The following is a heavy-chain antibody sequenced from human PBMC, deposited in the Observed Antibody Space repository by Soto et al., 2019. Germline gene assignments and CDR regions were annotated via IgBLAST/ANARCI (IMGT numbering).Heavy chain of an antibody. CDR2: ISVSGDNI. Sequence: GGSLRLSCLASGFSFNSFNINWIRRAPGRGLERVASISVSGDNIYYGDSMQGRFTISRDNSKRSVFLDLNSLRVEDTAVYYCARDLGLLKSMFDYWGQGTLVTVSS. CDR1: GFSFNSFN. CDR3: ARDLGLLKSMFDY. V-gene: IGHV3-21*01. D-gene: IGHD2-8*01. J-gene: IGHJ4*02.